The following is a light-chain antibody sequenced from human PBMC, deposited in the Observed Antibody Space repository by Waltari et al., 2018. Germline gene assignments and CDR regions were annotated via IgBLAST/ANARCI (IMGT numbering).Light chain of an antibody. CDR3: QQSYSTPYT. V-gene: IGKV1-39*01. CDR2: AAS. J-gene: IGKJ2*01. Sequence: DIQLTQTPSSLSACVEDRDTITCRASQSISSYLNWYQQKPGKAPKLLIYAASSLQSGVPSRFSGSGSGTDFTLTISSLQPEDFATYYCQQSYSTPYTFGQGTKLEIK. CDR1: QSISSY.